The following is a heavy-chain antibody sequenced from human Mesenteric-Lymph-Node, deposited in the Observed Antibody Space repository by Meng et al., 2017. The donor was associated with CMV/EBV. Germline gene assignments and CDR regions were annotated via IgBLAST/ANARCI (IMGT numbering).Heavy chain of an antibody. CDR3: AKDNRVWSTYPYDGMDV. CDR1: GLTISAYG. D-gene: IGHD3-3*01. CDR2: IYRGVSST. Sequence: GESLKISCAASGLTISAYGMSWVRQAPGKGLDWVSVIYRGVSSTYYADSVKGRFTVSRDDFKNTVYLEMYSLTAEDTDVYYCAKDNRVWSTYPYDGMDVWGQGTTVTVSS. J-gene: IGHJ6*02. V-gene: IGHV3-23*03.